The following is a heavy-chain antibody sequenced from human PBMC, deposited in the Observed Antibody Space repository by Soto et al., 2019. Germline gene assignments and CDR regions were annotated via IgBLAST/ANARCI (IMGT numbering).Heavy chain of an antibody. J-gene: IGHJ4*02. CDR1: GVSISAAQW. D-gene: IGHD2-2*01. V-gene: IGHV4-4*02. CDR3: ATRSPVAPY. Sequence: QVHLQESGPGLVKPSGTLSLTCTVSGVSISAAQWWTWVRQPPGKGLEWLGEILHNWDTNYNPSLKSRVTISLDKSTNQFSLVLHSVTTADTAVYYCATRSPVAPYWGQGTLVTVSS. CDR2: ILHNWDT.